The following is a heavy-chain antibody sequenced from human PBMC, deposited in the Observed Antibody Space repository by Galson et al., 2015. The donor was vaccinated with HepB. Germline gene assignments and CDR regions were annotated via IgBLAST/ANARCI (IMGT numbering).Heavy chain of an antibody. D-gene: IGHD3-3*01. J-gene: IGHJ4*02. V-gene: IGHV4-59*09. Sequence: NPPLKSRVTISVDTSKNQFSLKLSSVTAADTAVYYCARGTPYYDFWSGYGDGNYFDYWGQGTLVTVSS. CDR3: ARGTPYYDFWSGYGDGNYFDY.